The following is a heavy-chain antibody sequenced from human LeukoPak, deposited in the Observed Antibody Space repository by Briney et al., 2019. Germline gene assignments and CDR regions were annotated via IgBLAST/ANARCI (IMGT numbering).Heavy chain of an antibody. CDR3: TTGSITIFGVVPDY. Sequence: PGGSLRLSCAASGFTFGDHYMDWVRQAPGKGLEWVGRIKSKTDGGTTDYAAPVKGRFTISRDDSKNTLYLQMNSLKTEDTAVYYCTTGSITIFGVVPDYWGQGTLVTVSS. CDR1: GFTFGDHY. V-gene: IGHV3-15*01. CDR2: IKSKTDGGTT. D-gene: IGHD3-3*01. J-gene: IGHJ4*02.